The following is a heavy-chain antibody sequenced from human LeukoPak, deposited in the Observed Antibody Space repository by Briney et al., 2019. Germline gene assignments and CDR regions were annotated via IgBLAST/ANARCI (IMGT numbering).Heavy chain of an antibody. CDR3: ARTYYYGSGSYYKITYYYMDV. V-gene: IGHV1-2*02. CDR2: INPNSGGT. CDR1: GYTFTGYY. J-gene: IGHJ6*03. Sequence: ASVKVSCKASGYTFTGYYMHWVRQAPGQGLEWMGWINPNSGGTNYAQKFQGRVTMTRDTSISTAYMELSRLRSDDTAVYYCARTYYYGSGSYYKITYYYMDVWGKGTTVTVSS. D-gene: IGHD3-10*01.